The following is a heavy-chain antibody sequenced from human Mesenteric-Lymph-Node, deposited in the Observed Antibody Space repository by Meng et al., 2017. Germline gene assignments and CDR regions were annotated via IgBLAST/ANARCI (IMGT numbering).Heavy chain of an antibody. CDR2: INPSGGST. V-gene: IGHV1-46*01. CDR3: ARELGPPSIAVADFPDY. D-gene: IGHD6-19*01. J-gene: IGHJ4*02. CDR1: GYTFTSYA. Sequence: ASVKVSCKASGYTFTSYAMNWVRQAPGQGLEWMGIINPSGGSTSYAQKFQGRVTMTRDTSTSTVYMELSSLRSEDTAVYYCARELGPPSIAVADFPDYWGQGTLVTVSS.